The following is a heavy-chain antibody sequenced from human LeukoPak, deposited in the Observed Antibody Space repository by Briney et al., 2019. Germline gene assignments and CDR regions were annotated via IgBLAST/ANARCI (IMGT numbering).Heavy chain of an antibody. J-gene: IGHJ6*03. CDR3: ARSYGYNYYYYYYMDV. CDR2: ISAYNGNT. Sequence: ASVKVSCKASGYTFTSYGISWVRQAPGQGLEWMGWISAYNGNTNYAQKLQGRVTMTTDTSTSTAYMELRSLRSDDTAVYYCARSYGYNYYYYYYMDVRGKGTTVTVSS. V-gene: IGHV1-18*01. D-gene: IGHD5-18*01. CDR1: GYTFTSYG.